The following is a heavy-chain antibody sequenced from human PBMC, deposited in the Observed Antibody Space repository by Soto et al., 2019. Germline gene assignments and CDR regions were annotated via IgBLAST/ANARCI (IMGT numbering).Heavy chain of an antibody. V-gene: IGHV1-18*01. CDR1: GYTFTSYG. J-gene: IGHJ4*02. Sequence: GASVKVSCKASGYTFTSYGISWVRQAPGQGLEWMGWISAYNGNTNYAQKLQGRVTMTTDTSTSTAYMELRSLRSDDTAVYYCARVLIYCSGGSCPPAHWGQGTLVTVSS. D-gene: IGHD2-15*01. CDR2: ISAYNGNT. CDR3: ARVLIYCSGGSCPPAH.